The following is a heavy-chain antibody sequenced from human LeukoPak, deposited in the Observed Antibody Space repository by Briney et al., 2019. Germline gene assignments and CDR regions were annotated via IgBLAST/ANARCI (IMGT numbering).Heavy chain of an antibody. V-gene: IGHV3-23*01. D-gene: IGHD6-13*01. CDR3: AKDSTYSSSSSWYGYLDYFDY. CDR2: ISGSGGST. J-gene: IGHJ4*02. CDR1: GFTFSSYA. Sequence: GGSLRLSCAAPGFTFSSYAMSWVRQAPGKGLEWVSAISGSGGSTYYADSVKGRFTTSRDNSKNTLYLQMNSLRAEDTAVYYCAKDSTYSSSSSWYGYLDYFDYWGQGTLVTVSS.